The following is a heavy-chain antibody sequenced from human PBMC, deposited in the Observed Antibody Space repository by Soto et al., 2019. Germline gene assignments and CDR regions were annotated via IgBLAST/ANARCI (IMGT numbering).Heavy chain of an antibody. CDR3: ARYCSSTSCYRGHYYGMDV. Sequence: SETLSLTCTVSGGSISSGGYYGSWIRQHPGKGLEGIGYIHYSGSTYYNPSLKSRVTISVDTSKNQFSLKLSSVTAADTAVYYCARYCSSTSCYRGHYYGMDVWGQGTTVTVSS. D-gene: IGHD2-2*01. CDR2: IHYSGST. J-gene: IGHJ6*02. V-gene: IGHV4-31*03. CDR1: GGSISSGGYY.